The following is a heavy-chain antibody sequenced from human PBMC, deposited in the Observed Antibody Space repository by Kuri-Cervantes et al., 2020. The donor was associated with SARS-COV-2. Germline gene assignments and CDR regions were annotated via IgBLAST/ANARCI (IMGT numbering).Heavy chain of an antibody. CDR1: GGTFSSYA. V-gene: IGHV1-69*06. J-gene: IGHJ6*02. Sequence: SVKVSCKASGGTFSSYAISWVRQAPGQGLEWMGGIIPIFGTANYAQKFQGRVTITADKSTSTAYMELSSLRSEDTAVYYCAREGGQTTYYYYGMDVWGQGTTVTVSS. D-gene: IGHD1-7*01. CDR2: IIPIFGTA. CDR3: AREGGQTTYYYYGMDV.